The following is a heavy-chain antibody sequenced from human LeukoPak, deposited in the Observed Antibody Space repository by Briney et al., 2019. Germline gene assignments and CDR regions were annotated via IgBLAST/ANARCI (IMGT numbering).Heavy chain of an antibody. V-gene: IGHV3-21*01. Sequence: PGGSLRLSCAASGFTFSSYSMNWVRQAPGKGLEWVSSISSSSSYIYYADSVKGRFTISRDNAKNSLYPQMNSLRAEDTAVYYCARYEEYYYDSSGYPTAFDYWGQGTLVTVSS. CDR2: ISSSSSYI. CDR1: GFTFSSYS. D-gene: IGHD3-22*01. CDR3: ARYEEYYYDSSGYPTAFDY. J-gene: IGHJ4*02.